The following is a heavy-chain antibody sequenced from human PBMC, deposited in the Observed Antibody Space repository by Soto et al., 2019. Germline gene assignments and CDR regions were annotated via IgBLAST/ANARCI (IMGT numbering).Heavy chain of an antibody. CDR2: IWFDGTNK. CDR3: ARDRGYSGYASPRYYYGMDV. J-gene: IGHJ6*02. Sequence: QVQLVESGGGVVQPGRSLRLSCAASGFTFSSYGMHWVRQAPGKGLEWVAVIWFDGTNKYYADSVKGRFTISRDNSKNTLYLQTNSLSAEDTAVYYCARDRGYSGYASPRYYYGMDVWGQGTTVTVSS. V-gene: IGHV3-33*01. CDR1: GFTFSSYG. D-gene: IGHD5-12*01.